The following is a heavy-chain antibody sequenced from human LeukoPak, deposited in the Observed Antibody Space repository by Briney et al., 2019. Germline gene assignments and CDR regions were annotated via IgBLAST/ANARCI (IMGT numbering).Heavy chain of an antibody. D-gene: IGHD3-10*01. Sequence: PGGSLRLSCAVSGFTFSNYAMSWVRQAPGKGLEWVSGVSGSGRTTVYADSVKGRFTISRDNSKSMIFLEMNSPGAEDTAVYYCAKDLLHGSGSYSWGVFDYWGQGALVTVSS. CDR1: GFTFSNYA. J-gene: IGHJ4*02. CDR2: VSGSGRTT. V-gene: IGHV3-23*01. CDR3: AKDLLHGSGSYSWGVFDY.